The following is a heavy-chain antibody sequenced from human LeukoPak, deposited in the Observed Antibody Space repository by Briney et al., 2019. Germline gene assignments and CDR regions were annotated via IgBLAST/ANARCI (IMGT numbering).Heavy chain of an antibody. J-gene: IGHJ4*02. CDR3: AKVVVAGTHYFDY. V-gene: IGHV3-30*18. CDR2: ISTDGRQK. Sequence: GGSLRLSCAASGFTFSRYGMHWVRQAPGKGLEWVAVISTDGRQKFYADSVKGRFTLSRDNSKNTLYLQMSSLTAEDTAVYYCAKVVVAGTHYFDYWGQGTLVTVSP. D-gene: IGHD6-19*01. CDR1: GFTFSRYG.